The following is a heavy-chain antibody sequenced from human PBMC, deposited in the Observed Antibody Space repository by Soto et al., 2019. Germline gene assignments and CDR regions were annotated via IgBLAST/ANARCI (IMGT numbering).Heavy chain of an antibody. J-gene: IGHJ6*02. Sequence: GSLRLSCAASGFAFSDYYMSWIRQAPGKGLEWVSYISSSSSYTNYADSVKGRCTISRDNAKNSLYLQMNSLRAEDTAVYSCAREGGTPRSSWYRSNHRMDVWGQGTTVTVSS. CDR1: GFAFSDYY. CDR3: AREGGTPRSSWYRSNHRMDV. CDR2: ISSSSSYT. V-gene: IGHV3-11*06. D-gene: IGHD6-13*01.